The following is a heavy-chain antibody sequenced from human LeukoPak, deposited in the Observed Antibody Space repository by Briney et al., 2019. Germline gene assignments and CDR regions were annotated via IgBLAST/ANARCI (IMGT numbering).Heavy chain of an antibody. Sequence: SETPSLTCSVSGGSMSSYLWSWIRQPPGKGPEWIGYVSYSGTTNSNPSLKSRVTISVDTSRSQFSLKLASVTAADTAVYYCARGYSTGAKRFALYYYMDVWGKGTTVTVSS. J-gene: IGHJ6*03. V-gene: IGHV4-59*01. CDR2: VSYSGTT. CDR3: ARGYSTGAKRFALYYYMDV. D-gene: IGHD6-19*01. CDR1: GGSMSSYL.